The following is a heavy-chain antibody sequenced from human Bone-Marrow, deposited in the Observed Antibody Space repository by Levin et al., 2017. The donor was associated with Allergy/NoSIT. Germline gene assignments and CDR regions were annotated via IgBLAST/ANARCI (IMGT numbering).Heavy chain of an antibody. CDR1: GFTFSSYG. J-gene: IGHJ4*02. CDR2: IWYDGSNK. Sequence: GGSLRLSCAASGFTFSSYGMHWVRQAPGKGLEWVAVIWYDGSNKYYADSVKGRFTISRDNSKNTLYLQMNSLRAEDTAVYYCARDWWGYNSDLYYYGSGIDYWGQGTLVTVSS. D-gene: IGHD3-10*01. CDR3: ARDWWGYNSDLYYYGSGIDY. V-gene: IGHV3-33*01.